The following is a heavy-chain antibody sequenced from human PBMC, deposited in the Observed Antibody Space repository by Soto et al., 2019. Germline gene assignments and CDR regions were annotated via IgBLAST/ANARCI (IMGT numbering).Heavy chain of an antibody. J-gene: IGHJ4*02. CDR1: GFTFSSYA. D-gene: IGHD3-22*01. CDR3: AKGDSSGYYYTNFDY. V-gene: IGHV3-23*01. Sequence: GGSLRLSCAASGFTFSSYAMSWVRQAPGKGLEWVSAISGSGGSTYYADSVKGRFTISRDNSKNTLYLQMNSLRAEDTAVYYCAKGDSSGYYYTNFDYWGQGTLVTVSS. CDR2: ISGSGGST.